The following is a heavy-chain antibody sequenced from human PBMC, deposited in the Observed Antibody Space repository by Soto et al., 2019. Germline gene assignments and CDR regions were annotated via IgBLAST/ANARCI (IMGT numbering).Heavy chain of an antibody. D-gene: IGHD4-17*01. Sequence: ASVKVSCKASGDTFTSSGISWVRQAPGQGLEWMGWISAYNGNTNYAQKLQGRVTMTTDTSTSTAYMELRSLRSDDTAVYYCARCYGDYNWFDPWGQGTLVTVSS. CDR3: ARCYGDYNWFDP. V-gene: IGHV1-18*01. CDR1: GDTFTSSG. CDR2: ISAYNGNT. J-gene: IGHJ5*02.